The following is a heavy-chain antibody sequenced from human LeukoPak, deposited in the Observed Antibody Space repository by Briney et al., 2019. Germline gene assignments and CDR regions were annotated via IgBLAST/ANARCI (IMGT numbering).Heavy chain of an antibody. Sequence: PGGSLRLSCEASGFTFSSYAMHWVRQAPGKGLEWVAFIRYDERNKYYSDSVKGRFTISRDNSKNTLYLQMNSLRAEDTAVYYCAKDFDSSDEDYWGQGTLVTVSS. D-gene: IGHD3-22*01. CDR3: AKDFDSSDEDY. V-gene: IGHV3-30*02. CDR2: IRYDERNK. CDR1: GFTFSSYA. J-gene: IGHJ4*02.